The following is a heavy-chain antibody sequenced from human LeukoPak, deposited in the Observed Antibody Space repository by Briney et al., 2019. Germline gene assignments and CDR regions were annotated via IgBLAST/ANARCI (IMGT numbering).Heavy chain of an antibody. CDR2: ISVSGNT. V-gene: IGHV3-23*01. CDR3: AKAPVTTCSGAYCYPFDY. CDR1: GFTLSSYE. D-gene: IGHD2-15*01. J-gene: IGHJ4*02. Sequence: PGGSLRLPCTASGFTLSSYEMSWIRQGPGKGLEWVSAISVSGNTYHADSVKGRFTISRDSSKNTLYLQMNSLRAGDAAVYYCAKAPVTTCSGAYCYPFDYWSQGTLVTVSS.